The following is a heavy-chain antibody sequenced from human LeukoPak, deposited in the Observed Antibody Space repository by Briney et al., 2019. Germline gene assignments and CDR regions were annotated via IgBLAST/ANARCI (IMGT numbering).Heavy chain of an antibody. CDR1: GYTFTSYG. Sequence: ASVKVSCKASGYTFTSYGISWVRQAPGQGLEWMGWISAYNGNTNYAQKLQGRVTMTTDTSTSTAYMELRSLRSDDTAVYYCARDVTIFGDQVFFWFDPWGQGTLVTVSS. D-gene: IGHD3-3*01. V-gene: IGHV1-18*01. CDR2: ISAYNGNT. CDR3: ARDVTIFGDQVFFWFDP. J-gene: IGHJ5*02.